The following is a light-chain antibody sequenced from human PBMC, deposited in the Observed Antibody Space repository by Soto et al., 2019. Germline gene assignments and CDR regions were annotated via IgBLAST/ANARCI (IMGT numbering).Light chain of an antibody. J-gene: IGLJ1*01. CDR3: CSYAGSYTFDV. Sequence: QSVLTQPASVSGSPGQSITISCTGTSSDVGGYNYVSWYQQHPGKAPKLMIYDVSKRLSGVPDRFSGSKSGNTASLTISGLQAEDEADYYCCSYAGSYTFDVFGTGTKLTVL. V-gene: IGLV2-11*01. CDR2: DVS. CDR1: SSDVGGYNY.